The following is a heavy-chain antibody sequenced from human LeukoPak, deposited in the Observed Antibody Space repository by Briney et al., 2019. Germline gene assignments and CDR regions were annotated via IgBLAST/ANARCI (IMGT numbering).Heavy chain of an antibody. CDR1: GGSISGYY. CDR3: ARPGGRDHGGNSVAFDI. Sequence: SETLSLTCTVSGGSISGYYWNWIRQPPGKGLEWIGFIYNAGNANYNPSLKSRVTISADPTKNQVSLNLSSVTAADTAVYYCARPGGRDHGGNSVAFDIWGQGTMVTVSS. D-gene: IGHD4-23*01. V-gene: IGHV4-59*08. CDR2: IYNAGNA. J-gene: IGHJ3*02.